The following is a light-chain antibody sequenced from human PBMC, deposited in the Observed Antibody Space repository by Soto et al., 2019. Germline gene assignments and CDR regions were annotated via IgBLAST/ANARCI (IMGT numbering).Light chain of an antibody. CDR3: QQYNSYLFT. V-gene: IGKV1-5*03. Sequence: DIQMTQSPSTLSAAVGDRVTITCRASQSISSWLAWYQQKPGKAPKLLIYKASSLESGVPSRFSGSRSGTDISLTFSSLQLDDFATYYWQQYNSYLFTYGPGTKVYIE. CDR2: KAS. CDR1: QSISSW. J-gene: IGKJ3*01.